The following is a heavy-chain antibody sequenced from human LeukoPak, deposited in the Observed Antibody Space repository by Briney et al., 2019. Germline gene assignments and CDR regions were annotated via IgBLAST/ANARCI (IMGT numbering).Heavy chain of an antibody. D-gene: IGHD3-22*01. CDR3: ARDWSDEYYDSSGYYGGQGNWFDP. Sequence: PGGSLRLSCAASGFTFSSYGMHWVRQAPGKGLEWVAVIWYDGSNKYYVDSVKGRFTISRDNSKNTLYLQMNSLRAEDTAVYYCARDWSDEYYDSSGYYGGQGNWFDPWGQGTLVTVSS. V-gene: IGHV3-33*01. CDR2: IWYDGSNK. CDR1: GFTFSSYG. J-gene: IGHJ5*02.